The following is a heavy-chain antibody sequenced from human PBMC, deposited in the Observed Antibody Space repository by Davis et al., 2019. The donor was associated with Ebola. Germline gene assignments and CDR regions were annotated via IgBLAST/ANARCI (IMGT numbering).Heavy chain of an antibody. CDR2: MNPNSGNT. J-gene: IGHJ6*02. Sequence: ASVKVSCKASGYTFTSYDINWVRQATGQGLEWMGWMNPNSGNTGYAQKFQGRVTITRNTSISTAYMELSSLRSEDTAVYYCASRTGVMTTVTIYYGMDVWGQGTTVTVSS. CDR1: GYTFTSYD. D-gene: IGHD4-11*01. CDR3: ASRTGVMTTVTIYYGMDV. V-gene: IGHV1-8*03.